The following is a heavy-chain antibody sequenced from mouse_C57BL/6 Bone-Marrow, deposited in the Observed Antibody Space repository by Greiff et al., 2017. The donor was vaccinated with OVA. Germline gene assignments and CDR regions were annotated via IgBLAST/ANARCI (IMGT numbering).Heavy chain of an antibody. Sequence: DVHLVESGGGLVKPGGSLKLSCAASGFTFSSYAMSWVRQTPEKRQEWVATISDGGSYTYYPDNVKGRFTISRDNAKNNLYLQMSHLKSEDTAMYYCARLITTVDYWGQGTTLTVSS. CDR1: GFTFSSYA. CDR2: ISDGGSYT. J-gene: IGHJ2*01. V-gene: IGHV5-4*01. CDR3: ARLITTVDY. D-gene: IGHD1-1*01.